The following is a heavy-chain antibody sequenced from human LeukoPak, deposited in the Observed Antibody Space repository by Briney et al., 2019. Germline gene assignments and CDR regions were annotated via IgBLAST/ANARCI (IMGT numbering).Heavy chain of an antibody. CDR3: ARDTSSSYGSGSDY. CDR2: INWNGGST. V-gene: IGHV3-20*04. Sequence: GGSLRLSCAASGFTFDDYGMSWVPQAPGKGLEWVFGINWNGGSTGYADSVKGRFTISRDNAKNSLYLQLNSLRAEDTALYYCARDTSSSYGSGSDYWGQGTLVTVSS. J-gene: IGHJ4*02. CDR1: GFTFDDYG. D-gene: IGHD3-10*01.